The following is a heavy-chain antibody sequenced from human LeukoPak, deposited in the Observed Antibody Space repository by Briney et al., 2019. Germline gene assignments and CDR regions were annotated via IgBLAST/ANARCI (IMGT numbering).Heavy chain of an antibody. CDR1: GYTFTSYD. J-gene: IGHJ3*02. Sequence: EASVKVSCKASGYTFTSYDINWVRQATGQGLEWMGWMNPNSGNTGYAQKFQGRVTMTRNTSISTAYMELSSLRSEDTTVYYCARVYGGNAEAFDIWGQGTMVTVSS. V-gene: IGHV1-8*01. CDR2: MNPNSGNT. CDR3: ARVYGGNAEAFDI. D-gene: IGHD4-23*01.